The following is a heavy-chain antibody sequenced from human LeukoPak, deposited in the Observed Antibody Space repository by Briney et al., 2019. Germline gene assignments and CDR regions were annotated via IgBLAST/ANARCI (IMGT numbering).Heavy chain of an antibody. V-gene: IGHV4-34*01. CDR2: INHSGST. J-gene: IGHJ4*02. CDR3: ARGRDLAGIVVVITTSIFDY. D-gene: IGHD3-22*01. Sequence: SETLSLTCAVYGGSFSGYYWSWIRQPPGKGLEWIGEINHSGSTNYNPSLKSRVTISVDTSKNQFSLKLSSVTAADTAVYYCARGRDLAGIVVVITTSIFDYWGQGTLVTVSS. CDR1: GGSFSGYY.